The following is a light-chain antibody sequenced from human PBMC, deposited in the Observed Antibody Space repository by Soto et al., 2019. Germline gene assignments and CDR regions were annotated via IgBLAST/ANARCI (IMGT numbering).Light chain of an antibody. V-gene: IGLV4-69*01. CDR2: LNSDGSH. CDR3: QSWGTLVV. J-gene: IGLJ2*01. Sequence: QSVLTQSPSASASLGASVKLTCTLSSGHSSYAIAWHQQQPEKGPRYLMKLNSDGSHSKGDGIPDRFSGSSSGAERYLTISSLQSEDEADYYCQSWGTLVVFGGGTKLTVL. CDR1: SGHSSYA.